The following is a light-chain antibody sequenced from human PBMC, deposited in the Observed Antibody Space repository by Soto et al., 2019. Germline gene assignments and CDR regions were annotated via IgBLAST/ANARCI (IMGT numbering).Light chain of an antibody. Sequence: QYALTQPAYVSGSPGQSITISCTGTSSDIGTYNYVSWYQQHPGKVPKLMIYEVSNRPSGVSNRFSGSKSGNTASLAISGLQAEDEADYYCSSYTTSSTQVFGGGTKLTVL. CDR3: SSYTTSSTQV. V-gene: IGLV2-14*01. CDR2: EVS. J-gene: IGLJ3*02. CDR1: SSDIGTYNY.